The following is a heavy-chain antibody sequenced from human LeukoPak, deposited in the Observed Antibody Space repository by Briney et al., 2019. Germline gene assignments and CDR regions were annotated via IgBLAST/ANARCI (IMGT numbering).Heavy chain of an antibody. CDR2: INHSGST. CDR1: GGSFSGFY. J-gene: IGHJ4*02. CDR3: ARGGYFDY. Sequence: PSETLSLTCAVYGGSFSGFYWSWIRQPPGKGLEWIGEINHSGSTNYNPSLKSRVTISVDTSKNQFSLKLSSVTAADTAVYYCARGGYFDYWGQGTLVTVSS. V-gene: IGHV4-34*01.